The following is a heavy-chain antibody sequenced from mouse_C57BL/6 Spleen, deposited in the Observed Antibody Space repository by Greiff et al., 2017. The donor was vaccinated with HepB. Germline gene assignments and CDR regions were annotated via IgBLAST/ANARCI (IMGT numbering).Heavy chain of an antibody. Sequence: QVQLKQSGPELVKPGASVKISCKASGYAFSSSWMNWVKQRPGKGLEWIGRIYPGDGDTNYNGKFKGKATLTADKSSSTAYMQLSSLTSGDSAVYFCAREIRFYFDYWGQGTTLTVSS. J-gene: IGHJ2*01. D-gene: IGHD1-1*01. CDR3: AREIRFYFDY. CDR1: GYAFSSSW. CDR2: IYPGDGDT. V-gene: IGHV1-82*01.